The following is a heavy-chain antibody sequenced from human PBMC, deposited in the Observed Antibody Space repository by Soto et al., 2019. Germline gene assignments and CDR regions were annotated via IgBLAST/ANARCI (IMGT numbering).Heavy chain of an antibody. J-gene: IGHJ4*02. D-gene: IGHD3-22*01. V-gene: IGHV3-33*01. Sequence: GGSLRLSCAASGFTFSSYGMHWVRQAPGKGLEWVAVIWYDGSNKYYADSVKGRFTISRDNSKNTLYLQMNSLRAEDTAVYYCARDGYYYDSSGYLDYWGQGTLVTVSS. CDR1: GFTFSSYG. CDR2: IWYDGSNK. CDR3: ARDGYYYDSSGYLDY.